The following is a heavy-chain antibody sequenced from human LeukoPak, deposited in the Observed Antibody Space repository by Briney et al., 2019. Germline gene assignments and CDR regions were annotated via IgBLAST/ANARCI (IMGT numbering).Heavy chain of an antibody. CDR2: IYYSGST. D-gene: IGHD3-22*01. CDR1: GGSISSSSYY. CDR3: ARQKDITMIVVVTPFDY. V-gene: IGHV4-39*01. J-gene: IGHJ4*02. Sequence: SDTLSLTRTVSGGSISSSSYYWGWIRQPPGKGLEWIGSIYYSGSTYYNPSLKSRVTISVDTSKNQFSLKLSSVTAADTAVYYCARQKDITMIVVVTPFDYWGQGTLVTVSS.